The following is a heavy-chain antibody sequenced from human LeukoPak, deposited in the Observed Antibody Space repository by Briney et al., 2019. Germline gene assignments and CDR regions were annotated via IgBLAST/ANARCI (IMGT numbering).Heavy chain of an antibody. CDR2: INHSGST. Sequence: SETLSLTCAVYGGSFSGYYWSWIRQPPGKGLEWIGEINHSGSTNYNPSLKSRVTISVDTSKNQFSLKLSSVTAADTAVYYCSTGGYDSSGYYFAEYFQHWGQGTLVTVSS. CDR3: STGGYDSSGYYFAEYFQH. J-gene: IGHJ1*01. D-gene: IGHD3-22*01. V-gene: IGHV4-34*01. CDR1: GGSFSGYY.